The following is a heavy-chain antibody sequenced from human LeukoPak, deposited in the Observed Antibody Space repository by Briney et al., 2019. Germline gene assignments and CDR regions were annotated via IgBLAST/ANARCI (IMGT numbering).Heavy chain of an antibody. Sequence: GESLRLSCAASGFTFSTYTMNWVRQAPGKGLEWVSYISSTSSYIYYADSVKGRFTISRDNAKNSLYLQMNSLRAEDTAVYYCARDITTGPYGGYYYVDVWGKGTTVTISS. CDR2: ISSTSSYI. CDR1: GFTFSTYT. J-gene: IGHJ6*03. V-gene: IGHV3-21*01. D-gene: IGHD1-20*01. CDR3: ARDITTGPYGGYYYVDV.